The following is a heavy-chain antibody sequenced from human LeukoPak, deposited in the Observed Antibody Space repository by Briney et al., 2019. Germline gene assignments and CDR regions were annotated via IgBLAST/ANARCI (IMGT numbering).Heavy chain of an antibody. Sequence: PSETLSLTCTVSGGSASRISSYSSSIRQPPGKGLEWIGYIHYSGSTDYSPSLKSRVIISVDTSKNQFSLKLRSVTAADTAVYYCARLGAEARIFMSQGAIGQGVVRSRYFDYWGQGALVTVSS. V-gene: IGHV4-61*01. CDR1: GGSASRISSY. D-gene: IGHD3-16*02. CDR3: ARLGAEARIFMSQGAIGQGVVRSRYFDY. CDR2: IHYSGST. J-gene: IGHJ4*02.